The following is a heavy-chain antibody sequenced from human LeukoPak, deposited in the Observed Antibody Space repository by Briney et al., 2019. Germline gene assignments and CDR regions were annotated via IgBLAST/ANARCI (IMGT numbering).Heavy chain of an antibody. Sequence: SVKVSCKASGGTFSSYTISWVRQAPGQGLEWMGRIIPILGIANYAQKFQGRVTITADKSTSTAYMELSSLRSEGTAVYYCARDRGSSSISFDYWGQGTLVTVSS. CDR3: ARDRGSSSISFDY. V-gene: IGHV1-69*04. J-gene: IGHJ4*02. D-gene: IGHD6-13*01. CDR1: GGTFSSYT. CDR2: IIPILGIA.